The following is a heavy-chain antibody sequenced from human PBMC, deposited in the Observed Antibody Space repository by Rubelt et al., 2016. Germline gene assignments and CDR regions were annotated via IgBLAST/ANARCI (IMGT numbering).Heavy chain of an antibody. CDR3: ATHYDSTNKRFDS. D-gene: IGHD3-22*01. J-gene: IGHJ4*02. CDR1: GGSISSSNW. V-gene: IGHV4-4*02. Sequence: QVQLQESGPGLVKPSGTLSLTCAVSGGSISSSNWWSWVRQPPGKGLEWIGEIYHSGSTNYNPSLKSRATISIDKSKNQFSLKLSAVTAADTAVYYCATHYDSTNKRFDSWGQGTLVTVSS. CDR2: IYHSGST.